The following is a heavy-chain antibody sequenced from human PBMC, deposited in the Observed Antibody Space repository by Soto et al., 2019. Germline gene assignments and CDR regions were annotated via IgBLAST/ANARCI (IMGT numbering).Heavy chain of an antibody. J-gene: IGHJ4*02. CDR2: ISGSGGGT. CDR1: GFTFSSYA. D-gene: IGHD6-19*01. CDR3: AKDPGPVAGTSSGDY. Sequence: GGSLRLSCAASGFTFSSYAMSWVRQAPGKGLEWVSSISGSGGGTYYADSVKGRFTFSRDNSKNTLYLQMNSLRAEDTAVYYCAKDPGPVAGTSSGDYWGQGTLVTVSS. V-gene: IGHV3-23*01.